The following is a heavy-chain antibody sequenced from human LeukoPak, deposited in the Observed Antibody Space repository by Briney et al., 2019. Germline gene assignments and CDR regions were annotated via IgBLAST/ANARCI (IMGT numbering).Heavy chain of an antibody. CDR2: IIPIFGTA. Sequence: SVTVSCKASGYTFTSYAISWVRQAPGQGLEWMGGIIPIFGTANYAQKFQGRVTITADESTSTAYMELSSLRSEDTAVYYCATGGVVPAAMHLYYFDYWGQGTLVTVSS. CDR1: GYTFTSYA. J-gene: IGHJ4*02. V-gene: IGHV1-69*13. CDR3: ATGGVVPAAMHLYYFDY. D-gene: IGHD2-2*01.